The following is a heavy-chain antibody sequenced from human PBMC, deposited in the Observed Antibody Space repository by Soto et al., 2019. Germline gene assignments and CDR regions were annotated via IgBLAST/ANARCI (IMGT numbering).Heavy chain of an antibody. CDR3: ARDGADLYYFDY. CDR2: IWYDGSNK. Sequence: GGSLRLSCAASGFTFSSYGMHWVRQAPGKGLEWVAVIWYDGSNKYYADSVKGRFTISRDNSKNTLYLQMNSLRAEDTAVYYCARDGADLYYFDYWGQGTLVTVSS. D-gene: IGHD1-26*01. CDR1: GFTFSSYG. J-gene: IGHJ4*02. V-gene: IGHV3-33*01.